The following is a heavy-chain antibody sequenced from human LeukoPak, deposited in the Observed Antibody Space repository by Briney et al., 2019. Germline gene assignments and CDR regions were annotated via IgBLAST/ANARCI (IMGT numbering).Heavy chain of an antibody. CDR3: ARDISYDFWSGYSFKAFDI. J-gene: IGHJ3*02. Sequence: PGGSLRLSWAASGFTFSSYWMSWVRQAPGKGLEWVANIKQDGSEKYYVDSVKGRFTISRDNAKNSLYLQMNSLRAEDTAVYYCARDISYDFWSGYSFKAFDIWGQGTMVTVSS. D-gene: IGHD3-3*01. V-gene: IGHV3-7*01. CDR1: GFTFSSYW. CDR2: IKQDGSEK.